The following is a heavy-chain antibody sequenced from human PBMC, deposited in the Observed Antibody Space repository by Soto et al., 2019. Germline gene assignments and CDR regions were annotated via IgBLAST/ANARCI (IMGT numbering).Heavy chain of an antibody. J-gene: IGHJ4*02. CDR2: IYWDDAK. CDR3: AHRVLRTVFGLVTTTAIYFDF. D-gene: IGHD3-3*01. Sequence: QITLNESGPTLVKPTQTLTLTCTFSGFSLTTSGVGVGWIRQSPGKAPEWLALIYWDDAKRYSPSLKSRLTITKDTSKNQVVLTMANLDPADTATYYCAHRVLRTVFGLVTTTAIYFDFWGQGTPVAVSS. CDR1: GFSLTTSGVG. V-gene: IGHV2-5*02.